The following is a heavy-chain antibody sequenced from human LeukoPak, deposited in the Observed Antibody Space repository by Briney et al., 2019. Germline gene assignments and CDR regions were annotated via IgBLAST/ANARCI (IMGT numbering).Heavy chain of an antibody. CDR2: ISYDGSNK. D-gene: IGHD4-23*01. CDR1: GFTFSSYG. CDR3: AKLANGGLLLDY. V-gene: IGHV3-30*18. Sequence: PGGSPRLSCAASGFTFSSYGMHWVRQAPGKGLEWVAVISYDGSNKYYADSVKGRFTISRDNSKNTLYLQMNSLRAEDTAVYYCAKLANGGLLLDYWGQGTLVTVSS. J-gene: IGHJ4*02.